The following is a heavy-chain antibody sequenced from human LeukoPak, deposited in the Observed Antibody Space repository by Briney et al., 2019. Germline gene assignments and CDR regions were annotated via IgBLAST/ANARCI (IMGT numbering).Heavy chain of an antibody. CDR2: IYSGGTT. V-gene: IGHV3-66*01. CDR1: AFTVSSNY. D-gene: IGHD6-13*01. Sequence: GGSLRLSCAASAFTVSSNYMSWVRQAPGKGLEWVSIIYSGGTTYYADSVKGRFTISRDNSKNTLYLQMNSLRAEDTAVYYCARDSGSSWYRGAFDIWGQGTMVTVSS. J-gene: IGHJ3*02. CDR3: ARDSGSSWYRGAFDI.